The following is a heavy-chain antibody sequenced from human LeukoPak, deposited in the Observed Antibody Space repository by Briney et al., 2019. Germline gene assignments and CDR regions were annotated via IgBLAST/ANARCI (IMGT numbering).Heavy chain of an antibody. J-gene: IGHJ4*02. V-gene: IGHV4-34*01. CDR1: GGSFSGYY. CDR3: ARVRATGAHDY. D-gene: IGHD7-27*01. Sequence: PSETLSLTCADCGGSFSGYYWSWIRQPPGKGLEWIGEINHSGSTNYNPSPKSRVTISVDTSKNQSSLKLSSVTAADTAVYYCARVRATGAHDYWGQGTLVTVSS. CDR2: INHSGST.